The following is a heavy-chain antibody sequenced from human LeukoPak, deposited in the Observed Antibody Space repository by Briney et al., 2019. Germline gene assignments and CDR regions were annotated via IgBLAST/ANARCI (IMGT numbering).Heavy chain of an antibody. CDR3: AGHGRYDFWSGYYPDY. D-gene: IGHD3-3*01. CDR1: GGSISSSSYY. V-gene: IGHV4-39*01. J-gene: IGHJ4*02. Sequence: SETLSLTCTVSGGSISSSSYYWGWIRQPPGKGLEWIGSIYYSGSTYYNPSLKSRVTISVDTSKNQFSLKLSSVTAADTAVYYCAGHGRYDFWSGYYPDYWGQGTLVTVSS. CDR2: IYYSGST.